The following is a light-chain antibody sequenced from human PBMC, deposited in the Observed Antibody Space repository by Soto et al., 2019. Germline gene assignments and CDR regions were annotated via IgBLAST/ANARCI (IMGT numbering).Light chain of an antibody. CDR1: SSNIGAGND. J-gene: IGLJ2*01. Sequence: QSVLTQPPSVSGAPGQRVTISCTGSSSNIGAGNDVHWYQDLPGTAPKLLIYGNSNRPSGVPDRFSGSKSGTSASLAITGLQSEDEADYYCQSYDSSLSAVVFGGGTKLTVL. CDR2: GNS. CDR3: QSYDSSLSAVV. V-gene: IGLV1-40*01.